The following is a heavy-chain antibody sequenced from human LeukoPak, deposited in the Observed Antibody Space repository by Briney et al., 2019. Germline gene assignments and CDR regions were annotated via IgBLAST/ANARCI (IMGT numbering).Heavy chain of an antibody. Sequence: GGSLRLSCAASGFTFSCYEMNWVRQAPGKGLEWVSYISSSGSTIYYADSVKGRFTISRDNAKNSLYLQMNSLRAEDTAVYYCARESEQLDLDYWGQGTLVTVSS. CDR2: ISSSGSTI. V-gene: IGHV3-48*03. CDR1: GFTFSCYE. D-gene: IGHD6-13*01. J-gene: IGHJ4*02. CDR3: ARESEQLDLDY.